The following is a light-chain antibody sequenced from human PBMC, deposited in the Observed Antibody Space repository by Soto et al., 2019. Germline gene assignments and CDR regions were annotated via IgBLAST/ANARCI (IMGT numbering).Light chain of an antibody. V-gene: IGKV1-39*01. CDR2: AAS. CDR1: QTIINN. Sequence: DIQMTQSPSSLSASVGDRVTITCRTSQTIINNLNWYQQKPGRAPKLLIYAASSLQSGVPSRFSGSGSGTDFTLTISSLPPEDFATYFCQQSHTARTFGQGTKVEIK. CDR3: QQSHTART. J-gene: IGKJ1*01.